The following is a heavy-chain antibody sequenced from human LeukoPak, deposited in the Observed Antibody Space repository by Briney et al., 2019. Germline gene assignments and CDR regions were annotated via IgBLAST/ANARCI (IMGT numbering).Heavy chain of an antibody. J-gene: IGHJ4*02. CDR2: IYYSGST. CDR1: GGSISSYY. D-gene: IGHD5-12*01. CDR3: ARLRPATSPFDY. Sequence: SETLSLTCTVSGGSISSYYWSWIRQPPGKGLEWIGYIYYSGSTNYNPSLKSRVTISVDTSKNQFSLKLSSVTAADTAVYYCARLRPATSPFDYWGQGTLVTVSS. V-gene: IGHV4-59*12.